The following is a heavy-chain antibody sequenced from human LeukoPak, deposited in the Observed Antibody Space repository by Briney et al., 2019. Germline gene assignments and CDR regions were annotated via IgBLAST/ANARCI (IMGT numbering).Heavy chain of an antibody. Sequence: ASVKVSCKASGYTFTSYGISWVRQAPGQGLEWMGWISAYNGNTNYAQKLQGRVTTTTDTTTSTAYMELRSLRSDDTAVYYCARHVRDYYDSSGYYRLDVFDIWGQGTLVTVSS. CDR1: GYTFTSYG. V-gene: IGHV1-18*01. CDR3: ARHVRDYYDSSGYYRLDVFDI. D-gene: IGHD3-22*01. CDR2: ISAYNGNT. J-gene: IGHJ3*02.